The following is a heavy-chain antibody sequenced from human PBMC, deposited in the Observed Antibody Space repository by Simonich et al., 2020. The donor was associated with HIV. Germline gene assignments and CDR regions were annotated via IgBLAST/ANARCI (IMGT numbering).Heavy chain of an antibody. CDR2: INHRGST. CDR1: GRSFSGYY. Sequence: QVQLQQWGAGLLKPSETLSLTCAVYGRSFSGYYWSWYRQHPGKGLEWIGEINHRGSTNYNPSLKSRVTISVDTSKNQFSLKLSSVTAADTAVYYCARLTAGGLGEYFQHWGQGTLVTVSS. D-gene: IGHD6-13*01. J-gene: IGHJ1*01. CDR3: ARLTAGGLGEYFQH. V-gene: IGHV4-34*01.